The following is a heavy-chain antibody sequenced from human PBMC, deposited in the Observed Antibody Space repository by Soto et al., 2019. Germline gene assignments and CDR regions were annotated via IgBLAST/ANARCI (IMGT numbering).Heavy chain of an antibody. CDR1: GGSISSYY. CDR3: AVGREYSSSSTWYYYYYLDV. V-gene: IGHV4-59*01. D-gene: IGHD6-6*01. Sequence: PSETLSLTCTVSGGSISSYYWSCIRQPPGKGLEWIGYIYYSGSTNYNPSLKSRVTISVDTSKNQFSLKLSSVTAADTAVYYCAVGREYSSSSTWYYYYYLDVWGNGTTVTVSS. CDR2: IYYSGST. J-gene: IGHJ6*03.